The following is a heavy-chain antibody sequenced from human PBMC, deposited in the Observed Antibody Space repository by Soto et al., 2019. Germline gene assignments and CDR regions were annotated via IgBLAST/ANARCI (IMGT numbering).Heavy chain of an antibody. CDR3: PRGPESRSTAYFDY. V-gene: IGHV1-18*03. J-gene: IGHJ4*02. Sequence: SVKVSCKASGYTVTDDGITWARQAPGAGPELMGSMSAYTGTTNYAQKVQGRVTMSTDTSTSTAYLELRSLRSDDMAVYYCPRGPESRSTAYFDYWGQGTLVTVSS. CDR1: GYTVTDDG. D-gene: IGHD1-26*01. CDR2: MSAYTGTT.